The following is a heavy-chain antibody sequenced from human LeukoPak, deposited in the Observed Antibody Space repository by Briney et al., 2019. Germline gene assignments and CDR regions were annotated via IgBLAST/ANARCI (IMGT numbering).Heavy chain of an antibody. CDR1: GGTFSSYA. CDR2: IIPIFGTA. Sequence: ASVKVSCKASGGTFSSYAISWVRQAPGQGLEWMGGIIPIFGTANYAQKFQGRVTITADKSTSTAYMELSSLRSEDTAVYYCARDKEQQLVRQTAAGTGWFDPWGQGTLVTVSS. CDR3: ARDKEQQLVRQTAAGTGWFDP. J-gene: IGHJ5*02. V-gene: IGHV1-69*06. D-gene: IGHD6-13*01.